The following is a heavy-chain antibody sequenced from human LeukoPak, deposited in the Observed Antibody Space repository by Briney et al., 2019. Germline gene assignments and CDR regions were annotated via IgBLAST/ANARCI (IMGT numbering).Heavy chain of an antibody. Sequence: GESLQISSQGSGYSFTNDWIGWVRQMPGKGLEWMGIILPGDSDTRYSPSFQGQVTISADKSISTAYLQWSSLKASDTAMYYCARRANGGNENWFDPWGQGTLVTVSS. V-gene: IGHV5-51*01. CDR1: GYSFTNDW. CDR2: ILPGDSDT. D-gene: IGHD4-23*01. CDR3: ARRANGGNENWFDP. J-gene: IGHJ5*02.